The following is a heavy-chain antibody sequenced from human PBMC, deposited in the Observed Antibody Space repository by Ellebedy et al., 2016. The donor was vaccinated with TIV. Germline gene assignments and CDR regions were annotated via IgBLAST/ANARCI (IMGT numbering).Heavy chain of an antibody. J-gene: IGHJ3*02. CDR2: ISAYNGNT. Sequence: AASVKVSCKASGYTFTSYGISWVRQAPGQGLEWMGWISAYNGNTNYAQKLQGRVTITTDTSTSTAYMELRSLRSDDTAVYYCAVGVYYDSSGSNAFDIWGQGTMVTVSS. D-gene: IGHD3-22*01. V-gene: IGHV1-18*01. CDR1: GYTFTSYG. CDR3: AVGVYYDSSGSNAFDI.